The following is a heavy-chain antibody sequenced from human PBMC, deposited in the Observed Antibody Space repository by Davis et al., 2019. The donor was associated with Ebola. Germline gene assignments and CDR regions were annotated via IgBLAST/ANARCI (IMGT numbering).Heavy chain of an antibody. J-gene: IGHJ4*02. CDR3: TGTSSSVDY. CDR2: FRSKANSYAT. CDR1: GFTFSGSA. Sequence: GESLKISCAASGFTFSGSAMHWVRQASGKGLEWVGRFRSKANSYATAYAASVKGRFTISRDDSKNTAYLQMNSLKTEDTAVYYCTGTSSSVDYWGQGTLVTVSS. D-gene: IGHD6-6*01. V-gene: IGHV3-73*01.